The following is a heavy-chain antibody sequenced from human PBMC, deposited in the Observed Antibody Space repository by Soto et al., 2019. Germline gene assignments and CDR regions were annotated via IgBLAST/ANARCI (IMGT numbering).Heavy chain of an antibody. CDR2: IYYSGST. D-gene: IGHD6-19*01. CDR3: ARLSSGSNFDY. Sequence: PSETLSLTCTVSGGSISSYYWSWIRQPPGKGLEWIGYIYYSGSTNYNPSLKSRVTISVDTSKNQFSLKLSSVTAADTAVYYCARLSSGSNFDYWGQGTLLTVSS. J-gene: IGHJ4*02. CDR1: GGSISSYY. V-gene: IGHV4-59*08.